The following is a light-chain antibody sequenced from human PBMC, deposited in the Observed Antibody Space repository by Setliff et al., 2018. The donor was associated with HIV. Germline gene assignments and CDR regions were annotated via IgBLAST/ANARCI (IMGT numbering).Light chain of an antibody. CDR3: SSYTNTPLYV. Sequence: VLTQPASVSGSPGQSITISCTGTSSDVGGYSFVSWYQQHPDKAPKLMIYDVSYRPSGVSDRFSGSKSGNTASLTISGLQAEDEADYYCSSYTNTPLYVFGTGTKVTVL. CDR2: DVS. J-gene: IGLJ1*01. CDR1: SSDVGGYSF. V-gene: IGLV2-14*03.